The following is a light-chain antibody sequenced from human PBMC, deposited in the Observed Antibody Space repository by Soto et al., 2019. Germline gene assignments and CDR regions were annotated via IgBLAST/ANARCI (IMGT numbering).Light chain of an antibody. CDR3: CSYAGTYSYV. V-gene: IGLV2-11*01. Sequence: QSVLTQPRSVSGSPGQSVTTSCTGTSXVVGAYNYVSWYQQHPGKAPKFMIYDVSKRPSGVPDRFSGSKSGNTASLTISGLQAEDEADYYCCSYAGTYSYVFGTGTKVTVL. CDR2: DVS. J-gene: IGLJ1*01. CDR1: SXVVGAYNY.